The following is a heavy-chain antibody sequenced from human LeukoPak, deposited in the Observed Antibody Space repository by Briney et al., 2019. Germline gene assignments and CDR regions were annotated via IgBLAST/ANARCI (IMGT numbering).Heavy chain of an antibody. CDR1: GYSFTSYW. CDR3: ARGQDYGGYMAPFDH. CDR2: IYPGDSDT. D-gene: IGHD5-12*01. Sequence: KPGESLKISCKGSGYSFTSYWIGWVRQMPGKGLEWMGIIYPGDSDTRYSPSFQGQVTISADKSISTAYLQWSSLKASDTAMYYCARGQDYGGYMAPFDHWGQGTLVTVSS. V-gene: IGHV5-51*01. J-gene: IGHJ4*02.